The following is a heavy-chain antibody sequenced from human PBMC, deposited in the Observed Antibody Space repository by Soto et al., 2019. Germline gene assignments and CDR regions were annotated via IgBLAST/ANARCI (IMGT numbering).Heavy chain of an antibody. V-gene: IGHV1-8*01. CDR3: AKEAPFYYYGMDV. CDR1: GYTFTSYG. J-gene: IGHJ6*02. Sequence: ASVKVSCKASGYTFTSYGINWVRQATGQGLEWVGWLNPNSGDTDYAQRFQGRVTMTGNTSISTAYMEMSSLRSEDTAVYYCAKEAPFYYYGMDVWGQGTTVTVSS. CDR2: LNPNSGDT.